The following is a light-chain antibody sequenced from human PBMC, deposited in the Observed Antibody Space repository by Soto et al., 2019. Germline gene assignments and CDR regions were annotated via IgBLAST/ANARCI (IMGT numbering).Light chain of an antibody. CDR2: AAS. Sequence: DIQMTKSPSTLSASVGERVTITCRASQSVSTYLNWYQQKPGQAPKLLSYAASTLQSGVPSRFSGRGSVTDFTLTISSLPPEDFATYHCLHTYSYPHTFGQGTKVDIK. CDR1: QSVSTY. J-gene: IGKJ1*01. CDR3: LHTYSYPHT. V-gene: IGKV1-39*01.